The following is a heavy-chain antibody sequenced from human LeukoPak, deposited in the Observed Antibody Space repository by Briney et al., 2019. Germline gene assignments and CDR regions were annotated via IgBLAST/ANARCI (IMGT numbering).Heavy chain of an antibody. D-gene: IGHD4-23*01. CDR1: AYSFTSYW. J-gene: IGHJ4*02. CDR3: ARRDYGSKHFDY. V-gene: IGHV5-51*01. Sequence: AESLKIPCKASAYSFTSYWIGWVRQMPRKGLEWMGIIYPGDSDTRYSPSFQGQVTISADKSISTSYLQWSSLKASDTAMYYCARRDYGSKHFDYWGQGTLVTVSS. CDR2: IYPGDSDT.